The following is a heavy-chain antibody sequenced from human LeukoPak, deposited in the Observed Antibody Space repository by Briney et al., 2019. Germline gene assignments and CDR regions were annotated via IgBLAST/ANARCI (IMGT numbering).Heavy chain of an antibody. CDR2: INHSGST. V-gene: IGHV4-34*01. Sequence: PSETLSLTCVVYGASFSGNYWTWIRQPPGKGLEWIGEINHSGSTNHNPSLKSRVTISVDTSKNQFSLKLSSVTAADTAVYYCARGVGGSGWYGYYYYGMDVWGQGTTVTVSS. CDR1: GASFSGNY. D-gene: IGHD6-19*01. CDR3: ARGVGGSGWYGYYYYGMDV. J-gene: IGHJ6*02.